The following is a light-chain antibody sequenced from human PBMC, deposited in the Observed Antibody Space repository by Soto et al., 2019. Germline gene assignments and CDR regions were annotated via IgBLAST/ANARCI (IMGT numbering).Light chain of an antibody. CDR3: AAWDGSLNGWV. CDR2: WHD. J-gene: IGLJ3*02. V-gene: IGLV1-44*01. CDR1: TSNIGSNT. Sequence: QSVLTQPPSASGTPGQRVTISCSGSTSNIGSNTVNWYQHLPGTAPKLLIYWHDQRPSGVPDRFSGSKSGTSASLAISGLQSEDEADYYCAAWDGSLNGWVFGGGIQLTVL.